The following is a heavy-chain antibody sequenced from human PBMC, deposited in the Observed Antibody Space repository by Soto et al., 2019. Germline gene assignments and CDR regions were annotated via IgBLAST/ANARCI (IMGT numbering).Heavy chain of an antibody. D-gene: IGHD3-22*01. J-gene: IGHJ6*02. Sequence: PSETLSLTCTVSGGSISSGDYYWSWIRQPPGKGLEWIGYIYYSGSTYYNPSLKSRVTISVDTSKNQFSLKLSSVTAADTAVYYCARDRYYYDSSGYYYYYYGMDGWGQGTTVTSP. CDR1: GGSISSGDYY. CDR2: IYYSGST. CDR3: ARDRYYYDSSGYYYYYYGMDG. V-gene: IGHV4-30-4*01.